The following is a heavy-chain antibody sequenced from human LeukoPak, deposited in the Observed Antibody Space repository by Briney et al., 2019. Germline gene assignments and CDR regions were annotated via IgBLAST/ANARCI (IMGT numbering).Heavy chain of an antibody. D-gene: IGHD2-15*01. CDR2: ISNNGGYT. Sequence: GGSLRLSCAASGFTFSSSAMSWVRQAPGKGLEWVSAISNNGGYTYYADSVQGRFTISRDNSKSTLRLQMNSLRAEDTAVYYCAKQLGYCSDGSCYFPYWGQGTLVTVSS. V-gene: IGHV3-23*01. CDR3: AKQLGYCSDGSCYFPY. CDR1: GFTFSSSA. J-gene: IGHJ4*02.